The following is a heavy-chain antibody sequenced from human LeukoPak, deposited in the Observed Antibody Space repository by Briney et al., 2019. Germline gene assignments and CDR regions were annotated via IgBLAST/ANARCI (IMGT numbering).Heavy chain of an antibody. CDR2: ISGSGGST. V-gene: IGHV3-23*01. CDR1: GFTFSNYA. J-gene: IGHJ6*02. D-gene: IGHD1-14*01. Sequence: RSGRSLRLSCVASGFTFSNYAMSWVRQAPGKGLEWVSAISGSGGSTYYADSVKGRFTISRDNSKSTLYLQMNSLRAEDAAVYYCAKTIVPTRNYDYYYGMDVWGQGTTVTVSS. CDR3: AKTIVPTRNYDYYYGMDV.